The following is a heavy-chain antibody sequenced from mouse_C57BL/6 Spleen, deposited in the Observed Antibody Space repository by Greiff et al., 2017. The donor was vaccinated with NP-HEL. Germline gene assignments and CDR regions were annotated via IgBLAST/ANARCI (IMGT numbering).Heavy chain of an antibody. V-gene: IGHV5-17*01. CDR2: ISSGSSTI. D-gene: IGHD1-1*01. CDR1: GFTFSDYG. Sequence: EVKVVESGGGLVKPGGSLKLSCAASGFTFSDYGMHWVRQAPEKGLEWVAYISSGSSTIYYADTVKGRFTISRDNAKNTLFLQMTSLRSEDTAMYYCARGPYYYGSSSHWYFDVWGTGTTVTVSS. CDR3: ARGPYYYGSSSHWYFDV. J-gene: IGHJ1*03.